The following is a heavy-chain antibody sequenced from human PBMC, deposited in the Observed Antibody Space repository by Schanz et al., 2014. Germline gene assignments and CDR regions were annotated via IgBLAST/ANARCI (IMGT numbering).Heavy chain of an antibody. Sequence: DVQVVESGGDSVQPGGSLRLSCAVSGFTVNTNYMTWVRQAPGKGLECVSILYIRSTYYADSVKGRFTISRDNSKNMVFLQMNSLRVEDTDIYYCARDEGKDGYNLAFDVWGQGTLVTVSS. CDR1: GFTVNTNY. D-gene: IGHD5-12*01. J-gene: IGHJ3*01. CDR3: ARDEGKDGYNLAFDV. V-gene: IGHV3-66*01. CDR2: LYIRST.